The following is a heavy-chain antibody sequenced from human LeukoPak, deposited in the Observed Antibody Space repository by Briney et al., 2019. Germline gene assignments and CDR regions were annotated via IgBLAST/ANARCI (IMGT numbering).Heavy chain of an antibody. CDR1: GFTFSDYY. V-gene: IGHV3-11*04. D-gene: IGHD3-3*01. CDR3: AKRAYYDFWSGPVKAYYFDY. CDR2: ISSSGSTI. J-gene: IGHJ4*02. Sequence: GSLRLSCAASGFTFSDYYMSSIRQAPGKGLEWVSYISSSGSTIYYADSVKGRFTISRDNSKNTLYLQMNSLRAEDTAVYYCAKRAYYDFWSGPVKAYYFDYWGQGTLVTVSS.